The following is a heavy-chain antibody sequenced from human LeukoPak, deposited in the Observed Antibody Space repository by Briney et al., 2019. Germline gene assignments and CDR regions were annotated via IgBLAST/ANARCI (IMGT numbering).Heavy chain of an antibody. D-gene: IGHD4-17*01. Sequence: PSETLSLTCTVSGGSISSTNYYWGWIRQPPGKGLEWIGSIYHSGSTYYNPSLKSRVTISVDTSKNQFSLKLSSVTAADTAVYYCASYGPSSYWGQGTLVTVSS. CDR3: ASYGPSSY. CDR1: GGSISSTNYY. CDR2: IYHSGST. J-gene: IGHJ4*02. V-gene: IGHV4-39*07.